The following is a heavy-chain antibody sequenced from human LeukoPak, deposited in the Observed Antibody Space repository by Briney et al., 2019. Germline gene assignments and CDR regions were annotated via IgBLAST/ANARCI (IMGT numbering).Heavy chain of an antibody. J-gene: IGHJ5*02. CDR3: AREANYYYYGSGSYYNPFDP. D-gene: IGHD3-10*01. Sequence: PGGSLRLSCAASGFTFSSYAMSWVRQAPGKGLEWVAVISYDGSNKYYADSVKGRFTISRDNSKNTLYLQMNSLRAEDTAVYYCAREANYYYYGSGSYYNPFDPWGQGTLVTVSS. V-gene: IGHV3-30-3*01. CDR2: ISYDGSNK. CDR1: GFTFSSYA.